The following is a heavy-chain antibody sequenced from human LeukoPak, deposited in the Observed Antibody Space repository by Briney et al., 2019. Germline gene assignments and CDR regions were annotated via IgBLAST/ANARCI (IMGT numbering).Heavy chain of an antibody. Sequence: TSETLSLTCTVSGGSISSYYWSWIRQPPGKGLEWIGYIYYSGSTNYNPSLKSRVTISVDTSKNQFSLKLSSVTAADTAVYYCALEDDAFDIWGQGTMVTVSS. CDR2: IYYSGST. CDR1: GGSISSYY. J-gene: IGHJ3*02. CDR3: ALEDDAFDI. V-gene: IGHV4-59*08.